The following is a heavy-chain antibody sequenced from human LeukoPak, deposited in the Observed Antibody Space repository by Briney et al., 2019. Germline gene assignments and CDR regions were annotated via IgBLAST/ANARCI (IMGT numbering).Heavy chain of an antibody. CDR3: ARDTFQPGLIDS. CDR1: GFTFSRSA. D-gene: IGHD2-2*01. J-gene: IGHJ4*02. V-gene: IGHV3-21*05. CDR2: INTDSRDI. Sequence: GGSLRLSCAASGFTFSRSAMRWVRQAPGKGLEWISYINTDSRDIHYADSVEGRFTISRDNARNTLFLQLSSLRAEDSAVYYCARDTFQPGLIDSWGQGTLVTVSS.